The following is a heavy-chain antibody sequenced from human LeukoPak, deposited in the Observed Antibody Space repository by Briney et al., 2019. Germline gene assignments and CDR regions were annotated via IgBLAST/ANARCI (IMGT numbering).Heavy chain of an antibody. CDR3: ATSPASSCLDD. V-gene: IGHV3-23*01. Sequence: GGSLRLSCAASGFTFSSYAMSWVRQAPGKGLEWVSAISGSGGSTYYADSVKGRFTVSRDNSKNTLYLQMNSLRAEDTAVYYCATSPASSCLDDWGQGTLVTVSS. CDR1: GFTFSSYA. CDR2: ISGSGGST. D-gene: IGHD6-13*01. J-gene: IGHJ4*02.